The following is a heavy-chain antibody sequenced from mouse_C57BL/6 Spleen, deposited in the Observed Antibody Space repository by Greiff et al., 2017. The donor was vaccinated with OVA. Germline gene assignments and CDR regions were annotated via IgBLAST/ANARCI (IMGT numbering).Heavy chain of an antibody. CDR3: ARGVGGYINHVGYAMDY. CDR1: GYTFTSYW. J-gene: IGHJ4*01. D-gene: IGHD1-1*01. V-gene: IGHV1-59*01. Sequence: QVQLQQPGAELVRPGTSVKLSCKASGYTFTSYWMHWVKQRPGQGLEWIGVIDPSDSYTNYNQKFKGKATLTVDTSSSTAYMQLSSLTSEDSAVYYCARGVGGYINHVGYAMDYWGQGTSVTVSS. CDR2: IDPSDSYT.